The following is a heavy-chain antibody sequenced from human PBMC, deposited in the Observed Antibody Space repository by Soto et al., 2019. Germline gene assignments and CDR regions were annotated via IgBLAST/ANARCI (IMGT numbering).Heavy chain of an antibody. J-gene: IGHJ6*02. CDR2: VDPNSGGT. V-gene: IGHV1-2*04. CDR1: GYSFTDYK. D-gene: IGHD6-19*01. CDR3: ARELAVAGPTYYYYGMDV. Sequence: ASVKVSCKTSGYSFTDYKLHCVRQAPGQGLEWMGWVDPNSGGTNYAQKFQGWVTMTRDTSISTAYMELSRLRSDDTAVYYCARELAVAGPTYYYYGMDVWGQGTTVTVSS.